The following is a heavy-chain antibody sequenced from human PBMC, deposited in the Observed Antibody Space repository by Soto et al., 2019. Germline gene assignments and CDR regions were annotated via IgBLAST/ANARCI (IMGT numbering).Heavy chain of an antibody. CDR3: ARGTVWGSYRYFLDY. J-gene: IGHJ4*02. CDR2: IIPIFGTA. Sequence: ASVKVSCKASGGTFSSYAISWVRQAPGQGLEWMGGIIPIFGTANYAQKFQGRVTITADESTSTTYMELSSLRSEDTAVYYCARGTVWGSYRYFLDYWGQGTLVTVSS. D-gene: IGHD3-16*02. V-gene: IGHV1-69*13. CDR1: GGTFSSYA.